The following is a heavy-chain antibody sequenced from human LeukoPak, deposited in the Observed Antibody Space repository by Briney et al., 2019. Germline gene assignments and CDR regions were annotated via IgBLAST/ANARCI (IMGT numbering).Heavy chain of an antibody. CDR2: ISGSGGST. V-gene: IGHV3-23*01. D-gene: IGHD4-17*01. J-gene: IGHJ4*02. CDR1: GFTFSSYA. CDR3: AKRLPYGVTTTPGDY. Sequence: GGSLGLSCAASGFTFSSYAMSWVRQAPGKGLEWVSAISGSGGSTYYADSVKGRFTISRDNSKNTLYLQMNSLRAEDTAVYYCAKRLPYGVTTTPGDYWGQGTLVTVSA.